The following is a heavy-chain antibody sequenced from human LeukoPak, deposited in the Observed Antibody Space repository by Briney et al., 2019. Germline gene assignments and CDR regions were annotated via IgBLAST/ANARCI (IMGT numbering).Heavy chain of an antibody. CDR1: GFTFSSYE. CDR3: ARGPAASGYYDSRGRYGYFDY. CDR2: IRSSGSTI. J-gene: IGHJ4*02. Sequence: GGSLRLSCAASGFTFSSYEMNWVRQAPGKGLEWVSYIRSSGSTIYYTDSVKGRFTISIDKGKKSLYLQMTRLRAEDTAVYYCARGPAASGYYDSRGRYGYFDYWGQGTLVTVSS. D-gene: IGHD3-22*01. V-gene: IGHV3-48*03.